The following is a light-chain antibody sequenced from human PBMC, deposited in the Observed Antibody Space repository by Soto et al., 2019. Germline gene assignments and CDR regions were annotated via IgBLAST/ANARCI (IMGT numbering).Light chain of an antibody. CDR1: QSVLYSSNNKKY. CDR3: QQYDDTVWT. Sequence: DIVMTQSPDSLALSLGERATINCKSSQSVLYSSNNKKYLAWYQQKPGQPPKLLIHWASTRASGVPDRFSGGGSETDFTFTISSLQAEDVAIYYCQQYDDTVWTFGQGTKVEIK. CDR2: WAS. V-gene: IGKV4-1*01. J-gene: IGKJ1*01.